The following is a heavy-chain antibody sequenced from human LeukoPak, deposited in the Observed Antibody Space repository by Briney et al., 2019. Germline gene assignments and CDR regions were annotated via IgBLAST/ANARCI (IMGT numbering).Heavy chain of an antibody. V-gene: IGHV1-69*02. D-gene: IGHD3-3*01. J-gene: IGHJ4*02. CDR3: AIANYDFWSGYYPPDY. Sequence: GASVKVSCKASGGTFSSYTISWVRQAPGQGLEWMGRIIPILGIANYAQKFQGRVTITADKSTSTAYMELSSLRSEDTAVYYCAIANYDFWSGYYPPDYWGQGTLVTVSS. CDR2: IIPILGIA. CDR1: GGTFSSYT.